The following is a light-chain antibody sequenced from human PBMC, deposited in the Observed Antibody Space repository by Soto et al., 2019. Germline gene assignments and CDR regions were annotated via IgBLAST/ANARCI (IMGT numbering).Light chain of an antibody. J-gene: IGKJ1*01. CDR2: GAS. CDR1: QSVSRR. V-gene: IGKV3-20*01. Sequence: EVVLTQSPGTLSLSPGGRATLSCRASQSVSRRLAWYQQRPGQSPRLLISGASMRASGVPVRFIGSGSGTDFTLTITRLEPEDFAVYYCQQYGRSGTFGQGTKVDI. CDR3: QQYGRSGT.